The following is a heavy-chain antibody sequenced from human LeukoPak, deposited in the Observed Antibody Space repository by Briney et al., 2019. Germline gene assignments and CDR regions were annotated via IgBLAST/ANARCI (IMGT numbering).Heavy chain of an antibody. J-gene: IGHJ4*02. CDR1: GGSISSSSYY. CDR2: IYYSGST. D-gene: IGHD3-22*01. CDR3: ARHPVGYYYDSSGPDY. V-gene: IGHV4-39*01. Sequence: SETLSLTCTVSGGSISSSSYYWGWIRQPPGKGLEWIGSIYYSGSTYYNPSLNSRVTISVDTSKNQFSLKLSSVTAADTAVYYCARHPVGYYYDSSGPDYWGQGTLVTVSS.